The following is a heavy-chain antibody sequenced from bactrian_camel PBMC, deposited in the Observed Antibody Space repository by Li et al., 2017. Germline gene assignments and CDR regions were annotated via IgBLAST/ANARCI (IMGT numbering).Heavy chain of an antibody. D-gene: IGHD1*01. CDR1: VRTKC. Sequence: VQLVESGGGSAQVGGSLKLACTASVRTKCMGWFRQAPGKEREEVGKLDDIGSTIYAASVKGRFSISKDNAKNTLYLQMNSLKPEDTAMYYCAADEYHPLLAPRCRTPAAAMLYDYCGQGTQVTVS. J-gene: IGHJ4*01. V-gene: IGHV3S53*01. CDR2: LDDIGST. CDR3: AADEYHPLLAPRCRTPAAAMLYDY.